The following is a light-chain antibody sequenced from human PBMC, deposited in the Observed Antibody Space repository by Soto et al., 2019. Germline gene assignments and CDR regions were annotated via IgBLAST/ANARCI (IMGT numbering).Light chain of an antibody. J-gene: IGLJ2*01. Sequence: QSALTQPPSASGSPGQSVTISCTGTRDDVGGYNYVSWFQHHPGKAPKLMIYEVYKRPSGVPARFSGSKSGNTASLTVSGLQAGDEAIYYRSSYVTTNVVVFGGGTQLTVL. CDR2: EVY. CDR3: SSYVTTNVVV. V-gene: IGLV2-8*01. CDR1: RDDVGGYNY.